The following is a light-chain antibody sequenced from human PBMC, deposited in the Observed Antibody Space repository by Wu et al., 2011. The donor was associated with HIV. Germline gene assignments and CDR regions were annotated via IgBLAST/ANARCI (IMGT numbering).Light chain of an antibody. Sequence: EIVLTQSPATLSLSPGQRATLSCRVSQSVATSLAWYQQKPGQAPRLLIYGASKRATGIPARFSGSGSGTDFTLTISSLEPEDFTVYYCLQDYKSPWTFGQGTKV. CDR3: LQDYKSPWT. V-gene: IGKV3-11*01. CDR1: QSVATS. CDR2: GAS. J-gene: IGKJ1*01.